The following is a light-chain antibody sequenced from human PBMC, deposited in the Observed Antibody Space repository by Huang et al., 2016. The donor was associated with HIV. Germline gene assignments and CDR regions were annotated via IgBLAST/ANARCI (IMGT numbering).Light chain of an antibody. CDR1: QSVSSY. CDR2: DTS. CDR3: QQRGSRPPT. Sequence: EIVLTQSPATLSLSPGERATLSCRASQSVSSYGAWFQQKPGQAPRLLIYDTSNRATGIPARFSGSGSGTDFTLTISSLEAEGFAVYYCQQRGSRPPTFGQGTKVEIK. J-gene: IGKJ1*01. V-gene: IGKV3-11*01.